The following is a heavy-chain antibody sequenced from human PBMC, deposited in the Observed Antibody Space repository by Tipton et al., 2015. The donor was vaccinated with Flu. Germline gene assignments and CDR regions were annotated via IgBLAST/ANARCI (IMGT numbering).Heavy chain of an antibody. CDR1: GFTVTSSY. V-gene: IGHV3-66*01. CDR2: IYSGGST. D-gene: IGHD3-16*01. Sequence: SLSLSCAASGFTVTSSYMNWVRQAPGKRLEWVSVIYSGGSTYYADSVKGRFTISRDNSKNTLYLQMNSLRAEDTAVYYCARDEGVVNYYFGMDAWGQGTTVTVSS. J-gene: IGHJ6*01. CDR3: ARDEGVVNYYFGMDA.